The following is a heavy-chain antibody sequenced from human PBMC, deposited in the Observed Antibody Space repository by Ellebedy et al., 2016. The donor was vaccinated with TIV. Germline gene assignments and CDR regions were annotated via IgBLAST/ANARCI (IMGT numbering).Heavy chain of an antibody. V-gene: IGHV5-51*01. CDR1: GYSFTSYS. J-gene: IGHJ5*02. Sequence: GESLKISCKGSGYSFTSYSIGWVRQMPGRGLAWMGIIYPGDSDTRYSPSFQGQVTISADKSISTAYLQWSSLKASDTAMYYCARGDCGGDCSPNWFDPWGQGTLVTVSS. CDR2: IYPGDSDT. D-gene: IGHD2-21*02. CDR3: ARGDCGGDCSPNWFDP.